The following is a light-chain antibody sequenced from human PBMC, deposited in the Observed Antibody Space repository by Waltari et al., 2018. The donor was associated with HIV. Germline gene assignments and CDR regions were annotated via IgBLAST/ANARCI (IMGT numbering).Light chain of an antibody. Sequence: QSVLTQPPSVSGTPGQRVTLSCSGNNSNIGRNTVNWYQQFPGAAPKPLSFTGNQRPSEVPEGFSGSRSGTAASLAISGLQSGDEAAYHCATWDDSLSGPVFGGGTKVTVL. V-gene: IGLV1-44*01. CDR1: NSNIGRNT. CDR3: ATWDDSLSGPV. CDR2: TGN. J-gene: IGLJ3*02.